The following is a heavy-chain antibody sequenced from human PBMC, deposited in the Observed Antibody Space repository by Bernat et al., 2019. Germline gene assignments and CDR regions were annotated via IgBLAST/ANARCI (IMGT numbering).Heavy chain of an antibody. V-gene: IGHV3-30*18. CDR2: ISYDGSNK. CDR3: AKSGFDY. J-gene: IGHJ4*02. CDR1: GFTFSSYG. Sequence: QVQLVESGGGVVQPGRSLRLSCAASGFTFSSYGMHWVRQAPGKGLEWVALISYDGSNKYYADSVKGRFTISRDNSKNTLYLQMNSLRAEDTAVYYCAKSGFDYWGQGTLVTVSS.